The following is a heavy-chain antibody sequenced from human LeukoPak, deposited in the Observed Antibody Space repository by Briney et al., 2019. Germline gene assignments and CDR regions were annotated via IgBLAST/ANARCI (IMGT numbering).Heavy chain of an antibody. CDR1: GDSVTNHQ. CDR2: IHHSGST. CDR3: ARYPLAFDF. Sequence: PLETLSLTCTVSGDSVTNHQWSWVRQPPGKGLEWIAYIHHSGSTNYNPSLKNRVTISIDTSKNQFSLRLISVTAADTAVYYCARYPLAFDFWGQGILVTVSS. V-gene: IGHV4-59*02. D-gene: IGHD6-6*01. J-gene: IGHJ4*02.